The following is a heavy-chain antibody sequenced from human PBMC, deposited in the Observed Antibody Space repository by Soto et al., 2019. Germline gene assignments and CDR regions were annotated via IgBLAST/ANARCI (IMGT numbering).Heavy chain of an antibody. CDR1: GFTFSSYG. V-gene: IGHV3-30*18. CDR2: ISYDGSNK. D-gene: IGHD4-17*01. Sequence: PWGSLRLSCAASGFTFSSYGMHWVRQAPGKGLEWVAVISYDGSNKYYADSVKGRFTISRDNSKNTLYLQMNSLRAEDTAVYYCAKDHLSYGGKNYYYYGMDVWGQGTTVTVSS. J-gene: IGHJ6*02. CDR3: AKDHLSYGGKNYYYYGMDV.